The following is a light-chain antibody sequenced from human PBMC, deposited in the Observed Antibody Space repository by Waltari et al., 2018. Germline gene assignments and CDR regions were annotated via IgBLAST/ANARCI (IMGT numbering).Light chain of an antibody. V-gene: IGKV4-1*01. J-gene: IGKJ1*01. CDR1: QSVLYSSNNKNY. Sequence: DIVMTQSLVSLAVPLGERATINGKSSQSVLYSSNNKNYLAWYQQKPGQPPKLLIYWASTRESGVPDRFSGSGSGTDFTLTISSLQAEDVAVYYCQQYYSTPTWTFGQGTKVEIK. CDR2: WAS. CDR3: QQYYSTPTWT.